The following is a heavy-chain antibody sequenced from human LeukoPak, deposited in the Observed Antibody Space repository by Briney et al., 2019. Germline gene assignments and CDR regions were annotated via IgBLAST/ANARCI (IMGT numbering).Heavy chain of an antibody. D-gene: IGHD6-19*01. J-gene: IGHJ5*02. Sequence: SETLSLTCTVSGYSISSGYHWGWIRQPPGKGLEWIGSIYHSGSTYYNPSLKSRVTISVDTSKNQFSLKLSSVTAADTAVYYCARDETGYSSGFNLNWFDPWGQGTLVTVSS. CDR1: GYSISSGYH. V-gene: IGHV4-38-2*02. CDR2: IYHSGST. CDR3: ARDETGYSSGFNLNWFDP.